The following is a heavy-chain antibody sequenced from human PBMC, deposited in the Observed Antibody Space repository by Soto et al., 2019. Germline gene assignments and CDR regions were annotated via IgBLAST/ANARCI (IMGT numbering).Heavy chain of an antibody. CDR1: GGSISSGGYS. J-gene: IGHJ4*02. D-gene: IGHD3-3*01. CDR2: IYHSGST. Sequence: TLSLTFAVSGGSISSGGYSGSWIRQPPGKGLEWIGYIYHSGSTYYNPSLKSRVTISVDRSKNQFSLKLSSVTAADTAVYYCARYYDFWSGYYTSYFDYWGQGTLVTVSS. CDR3: ARYYDFWSGYYTSYFDY. V-gene: IGHV4-30-2*01.